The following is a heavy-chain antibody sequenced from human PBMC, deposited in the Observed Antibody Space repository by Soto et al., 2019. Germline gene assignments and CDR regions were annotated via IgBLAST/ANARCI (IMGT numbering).Heavy chain of an antibody. CDR1: GFTVSSNY. J-gene: IGHJ4*02. CDR2: IYSGGST. V-gene: IGHV3-66*04. Sequence: GGSLRLSCAASGFTVSSNYMGWVRQAPGKGLEWVSVIYSGGSTYYADSVKGRFTISRDNSKNTLYLQMNSLRAEDTAVYYCARLEFLWFGNTDYWGQGTLVTVSS. CDR3: ARLEFLWFGNTDY. D-gene: IGHD3-10*01.